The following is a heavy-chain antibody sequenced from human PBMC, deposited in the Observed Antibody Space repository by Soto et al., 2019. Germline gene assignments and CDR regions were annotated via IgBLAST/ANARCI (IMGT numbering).Heavy chain of an antibody. Sequence: ASVKVSCKASGYTFTSYGISWVRQAPGQGLEWMGWISAYNGNTNYAQKLQGRVTMTTDTSTSTAYMELRSLRSDDTAVYFCARVGYSSGWYLENYYGMDVWGQGTTVTVSS. CDR2: ISAYNGNT. D-gene: IGHD6-19*01. CDR3: ARVGYSSGWYLENYYGMDV. V-gene: IGHV1-18*01. J-gene: IGHJ6*02. CDR1: GYTFTSYG.